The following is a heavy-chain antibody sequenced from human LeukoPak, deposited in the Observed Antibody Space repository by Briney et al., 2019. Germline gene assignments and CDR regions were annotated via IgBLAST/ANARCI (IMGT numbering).Heavy chain of an antibody. Sequence: SETLSLTCTVSGGSISSYYWSWIRQPPGKGLEWIGYIYYSGNTYYNPSLKSRVTITVDTSKNQFSLKVNSVTAADTAVYYCARTKPLDPFDFWGQGTLVTVSS. V-gene: IGHV4-59*01. CDR2: IYYSGNT. J-gene: IGHJ3*01. CDR1: GGSISSYY. CDR3: ARTKPLDPFDF.